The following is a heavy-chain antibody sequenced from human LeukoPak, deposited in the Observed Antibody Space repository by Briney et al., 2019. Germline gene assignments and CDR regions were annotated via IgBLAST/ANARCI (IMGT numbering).Heavy chain of an antibody. Sequence: SETLSLTCTVSGGSISSGGYYWSWIRQHPGKGLEWIGYIYYSGSTYYNPSLKSRVTISVDTSKNQLSLKMSSVTAADTTVYYCTITTGTTLGLMDSWGQGTLVTVSS. V-gene: IGHV4-31*03. CDR1: GGSISSGGYY. CDR3: TITTGTTLGLMDS. CDR2: IYYSGST. J-gene: IGHJ4*02. D-gene: IGHD1-1*01.